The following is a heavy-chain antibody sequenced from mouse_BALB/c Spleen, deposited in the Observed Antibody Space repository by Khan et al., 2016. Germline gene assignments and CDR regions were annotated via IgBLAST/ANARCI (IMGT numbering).Heavy chain of an antibody. CDR3: ARWGHYYGSSYWYCDV. CDR1: SDSITSGY. Sequence: EVQLQESGPSLVKPSQTLSLTCSVTSDSITSGYWNWIRKFPGNKLEYMGYISYSGSTYYNPSLKSRISITRDTSKNQYYLQLNSVTTEDTATYYCARWGHYYGSSYWYCDVWGAGTTVTVAS. D-gene: IGHD1-1*01. J-gene: IGHJ1*01. CDR2: ISYSGST. V-gene: IGHV3-8*02.